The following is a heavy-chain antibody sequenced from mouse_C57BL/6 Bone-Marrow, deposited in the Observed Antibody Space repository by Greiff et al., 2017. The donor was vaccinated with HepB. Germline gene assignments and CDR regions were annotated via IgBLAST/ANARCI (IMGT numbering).Heavy chain of an antibody. J-gene: IGHJ1*03. CDR2: IDPSDSYT. Sequence: QVQLQQPGAELVKPGASVKLSCKASGYTFTSYWMQWVKQRPGQGLEWIGEIDPSDSYTNYNQKFKGKATLTVDTSSSTAYMQLSSLTSEDSAVYYCAILLRLYFDVWGTGTTVTVSS. D-gene: IGHD1-1*01. V-gene: IGHV1-50*01. CDR3: AILLRLYFDV. CDR1: GYTFTSYW.